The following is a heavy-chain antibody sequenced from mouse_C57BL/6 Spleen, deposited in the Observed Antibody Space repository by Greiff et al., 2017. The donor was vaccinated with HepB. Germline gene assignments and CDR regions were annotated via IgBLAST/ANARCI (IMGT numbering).Heavy chain of an antibody. J-gene: IGHJ1*03. CDR3: ARRKDDGYYWYFDV. V-gene: IGHV1-64*01. Sequence: QVQLQQPGAELVQPGASVKLSCKASGYTFTSYWMHWVKQRPGQGLEWIGMIHPNSGSTNYNEKFKSKATLTVDKSSSTAYMQLSSLTSEESAVYYCARRKDDGYYWYFDVWGTGTTVTVSS. CDR2: IHPNSGST. D-gene: IGHD2-3*01. CDR1: GYTFTSYW.